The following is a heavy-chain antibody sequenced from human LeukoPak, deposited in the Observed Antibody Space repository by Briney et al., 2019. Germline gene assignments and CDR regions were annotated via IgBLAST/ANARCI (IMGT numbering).Heavy chain of an antibody. CDR2: INTSGST. D-gene: IGHD3-22*01. Sequence: SETLSLTCTASGCTISSYNWSWIRQPPGKGLEWVGYINTSGSTNYNPSLKRRVTITVETSKNHFSLKLSSVTAAGTAVYYCARQSDSSGYYRRNDAFDIWGQGTMVTVCS. J-gene: IGHJ3*02. CDR1: GCTISSYN. CDR3: ARQSDSSGYYRRNDAFDI. V-gene: IGHV4-4*08.